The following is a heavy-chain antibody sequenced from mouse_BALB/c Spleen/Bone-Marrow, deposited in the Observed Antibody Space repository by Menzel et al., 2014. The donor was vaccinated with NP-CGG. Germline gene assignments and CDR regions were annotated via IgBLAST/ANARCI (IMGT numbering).Heavy chain of an antibody. CDR2: INPTRGYT. CDR3: AREATYYAYFDY. J-gene: IGHJ2*01. D-gene: IGHD1-1*01. CDR1: GYTFXSNT. Sequence: QVQLQQPAGELARPGASVKMSCKASGYTFXSNTIQWVKQRPGQGLEWIGYINPTRGYTDYNQKFKDKTTLTADKSSSTAYMQLSSLTSEDSAVYYGAREATYYAYFDYWGQGTILTVSS. V-gene: IGHV1-4*02.